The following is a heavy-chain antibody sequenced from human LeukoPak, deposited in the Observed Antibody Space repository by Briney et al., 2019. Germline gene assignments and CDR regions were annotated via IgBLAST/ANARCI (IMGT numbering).Heavy chain of an antibody. CDR3: ASGEFRHGLQVDY. V-gene: IGHV4-31*03. CDR2: IYYTGRT. Sequence: SETLSLTCSVSGGSISSSAYHWSWFRQHPGKGLEWIGYIYYTGRTYYSPSLKSRVTISLDTSKNQFSLNLSSLTAADTAVYCCASGEFRHGLQVDYWGRGTLVAVSS. CDR1: GGSISSSAYH. J-gene: IGHJ4*02. D-gene: IGHD3/OR15-3a*01.